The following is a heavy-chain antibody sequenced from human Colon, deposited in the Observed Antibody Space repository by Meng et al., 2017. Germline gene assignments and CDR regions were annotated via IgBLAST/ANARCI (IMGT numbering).Heavy chain of an antibody. D-gene: IGHD6-13*01. CDR1: GFTFSSYA. CDR2: ISYDGSNK. CDR3: ARTLGAAGGTRYFDY. V-gene: IGHV3-30*04. Sequence: GESLKISCASFGFTFSSYAMHWVRQAPGKGLEWVAVISYDGSNKYYADSVKGRFTISRDNSKNTLYLQMNSLRAEDTAVYYCARTLGAAGGTRYFDYWGQGTLVTVSS. J-gene: IGHJ4*02.